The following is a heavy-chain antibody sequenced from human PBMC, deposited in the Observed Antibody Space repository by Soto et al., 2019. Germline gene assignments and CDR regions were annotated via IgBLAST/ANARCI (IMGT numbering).Heavy chain of an antibody. V-gene: IGHV3-74*01. Sequence: GGSLRLSCAAAGFSVSNYWMNWVRQAPGKGLVWVSHIKSHGTTSYADSVEGRFTVSRDDAKNTFYLQMNGLRAEDTAVYYCAKDRGEEGLKFLEWFGGMDVWGHGTTVTVSS. J-gene: IGHJ6*02. CDR1: GFSVSNYW. D-gene: IGHD3-3*01. CDR3: AKDRGEEGLKFLEWFGGMDV. CDR2: IKSHGTT.